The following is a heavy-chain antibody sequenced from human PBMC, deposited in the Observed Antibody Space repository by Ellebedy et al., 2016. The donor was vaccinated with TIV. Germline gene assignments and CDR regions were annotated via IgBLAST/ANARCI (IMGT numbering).Heavy chain of an antibody. D-gene: IGHD3-10*01. V-gene: IGHV4-34*01. J-gene: IGHJ4*02. CDR1: GGSFSGYY. CDR3: AREMVRGRSMKH. Sequence: SETLSLXCAVYGGSFSGYYWSWIRQPPGKGLEWIGEINHSGSTNYNPSLKSRVTISVDTSKNQFSLKLSSVTAADTAVYYCAREMVRGRSMKHWGQGTLVTVSS. CDR2: INHSGST.